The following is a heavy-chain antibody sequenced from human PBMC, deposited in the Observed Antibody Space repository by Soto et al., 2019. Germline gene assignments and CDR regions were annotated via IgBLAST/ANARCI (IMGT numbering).Heavy chain of an antibody. D-gene: IGHD6-19*01. V-gene: IGHV3-7*01. CDR3: GGDSGWLFDY. J-gene: IGHJ4*02. CDR2: IKQDGSEK. CDR1: GFIFSSYW. Sequence: ESLQLSCAASGFIFSSYWMNWVRRAPGKGLEWVANIKQDGSEKYYVDSVKGRFTISRDNAKNSVYLQMNSLRVEDTAVYYCGGDSGWLFDYWGQGILVTVSS.